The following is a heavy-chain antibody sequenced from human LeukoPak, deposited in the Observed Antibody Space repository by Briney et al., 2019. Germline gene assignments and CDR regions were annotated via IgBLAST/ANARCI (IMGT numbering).Heavy chain of an antibody. CDR2: ISGSGGST. J-gene: IGHJ2*01. Sequence: RAGGSLRLSCAASGFTFSNAWMSWVRQAPGKGLDWVSGISGSGGSTYYADSVKGRFTISRDNSKNTLYLQMNSLRAEDTAVYYCAKDWTGTKPFDLWGRGTLVTVSS. V-gene: IGHV3-23*01. CDR3: AKDWTGTKPFDL. CDR1: GFTFSNAW. D-gene: IGHD3/OR15-3a*01.